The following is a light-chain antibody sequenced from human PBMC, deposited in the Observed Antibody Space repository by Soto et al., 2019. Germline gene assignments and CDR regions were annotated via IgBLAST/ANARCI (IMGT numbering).Light chain of an antibody. Sequence: IVMAQSPATLSVSPGERDTLSCKASRSVRSNLAWYQQKPGQAPRLLISGASTRATGITDRFSGSGSGTEFTLTINSLQSEDFAVYYCQQYNYWPGTFGQGTKVDI. CDR2: GAS. J-gene: IGKJ1*01. CDR3: QQYNYWPGT. V-gene: IGKV3-15*01. CDR1: RSVRSN.